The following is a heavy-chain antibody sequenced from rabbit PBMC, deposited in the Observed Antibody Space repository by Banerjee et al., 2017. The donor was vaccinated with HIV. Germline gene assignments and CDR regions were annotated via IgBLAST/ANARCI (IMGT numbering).Heavy chain of an antibody. CDR1: GFSFSSSYY. CDR3: ARDSSDNSYYFDL. J-gene: IGHJ4*01. CDR2: IYTGSSGST. V-gene: IGHV1S40*01. Sequence: QSLEESGGDLVKPGASLTLTCTASGFSFSSSYYMCWVRQAPGKGLEWIGCIYTGSSGSTYYASWAKGRFTISKTSSTTVTLQLNSLTAADTATYFCARDSSDNSYYFDLWGPGTLVTVS. D-gene: IGHD6-1*01.